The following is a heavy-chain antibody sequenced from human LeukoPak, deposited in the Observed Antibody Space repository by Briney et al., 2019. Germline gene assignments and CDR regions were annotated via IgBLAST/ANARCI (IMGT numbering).Heavy chain of an antibody. V-gene: IGHV4-34*01. Sequence: SETLPLTCAVYGGSFSGYYWSWIRQPPGKGLEWIGEINHSGSTNYNPSLKSRVTISVDTSKNQFSLKLSSVTAADTAVYYCALDPGFYDSSGGSLDYFDYWGQGTLVTVSS. CDR3: ALDPGFYDSSGGSLDYFDY. J-gene: IGHJ4*02. D-gene: IGHD3-22*01. CDR1: GGSFSGYY. CDR2: INHSGST.